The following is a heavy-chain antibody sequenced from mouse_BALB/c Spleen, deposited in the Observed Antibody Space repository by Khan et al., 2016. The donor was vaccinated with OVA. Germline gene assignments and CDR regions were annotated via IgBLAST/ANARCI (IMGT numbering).Heavy chain of an antibody. J-gene: IGHJ2*01. CDR2: ISYSGST. D-gene: IGHD1-2*01. V-gene: IGHV3-2*02. Sequence: EVQLQESGPGLVKPSQSLSLTCTVTGYSITSGYGWNWIRQFPGNKLEWMGYISYSGSTNYNPSLKSRISITRDTSKNQLCLQLNTVTTEDTATYYCARTARIKYWGQGTTLTVSS. CDR1: GYSITSGYG. CDR3: ARTARIKY.